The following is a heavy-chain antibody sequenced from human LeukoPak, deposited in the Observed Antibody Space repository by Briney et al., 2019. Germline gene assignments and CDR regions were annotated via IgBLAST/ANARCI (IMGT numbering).Heavy chain of an antibody. V-gene: IGHV1-69*04. D-gene: IGHD3-16*02. CDR2: IIPILGIA. CDR3: ARDWRYRPGGY. J-gene: IGHJ4*02. CDR1: GGTFSSYA. Sequence: ASVKVSCKASGGTFSSYAISWVRQAPGQGLEWMGRIIPILGIANYAQKFQGRVTITADKSTSTAYMELSSLRSEDTAVYYCARDWRYRPGGYWGQGTLVTVSS.